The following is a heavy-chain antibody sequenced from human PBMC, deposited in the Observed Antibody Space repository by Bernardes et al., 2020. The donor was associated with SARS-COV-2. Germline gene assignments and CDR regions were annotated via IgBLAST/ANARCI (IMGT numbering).Heavy chain of an antibody. Sequence: SETLSLTCTVSGGSISSSSYYWGWIRQPPGKGLDWIGNIYYSGITYYNPSLKSRVTMSIDTSKNQFSLKLGSVTAADTAVYYCARRLQYYFDYWGHGTLITVSS. CDR1: GGSISSSSYY. CDR2: IYYSGIT. V-gene: IGHV4-39*01. CDR3: ARRLQYYFDY. J-gene: IGHJ4*01.